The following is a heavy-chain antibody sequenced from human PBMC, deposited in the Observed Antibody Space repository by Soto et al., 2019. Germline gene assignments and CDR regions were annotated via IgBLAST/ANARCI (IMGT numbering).Heavy chain of an antibody. J-gene: IGHJ4*02. CDR2: VNAGNGHT. V-gene: IGHV1-3*01. CDR1: GYTFTNYA. Sequence: ASVKVSCRASGYTFTNYAVNWVRQAPGQSLEWMGWVNAGNGHTKYSEKFQDRVTITRDASANIAYMELSSLRSEDTALYFCARGIWERIIVWYYFDSRGQGTQVTVSS. CDR3: ARGIWERIIVWYYFDS. D-gene: IGHD3-9*01.